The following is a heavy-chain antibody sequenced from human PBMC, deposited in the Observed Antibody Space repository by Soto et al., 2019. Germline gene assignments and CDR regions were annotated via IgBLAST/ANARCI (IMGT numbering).Heavy chain of an antibody. Sequence: PGGSLRLSCAASGFTFSSYSMNSVRQAPGKGLEWVSSISSSSSYIYYADSVKGRFTISRDNAKNSLYLQMNSLRAEDTAVYYCARLDYGGNNRRTGYWGQGTLVTVSS. CDR1: GFTFSSYS. J-gene: IGHJ4*02. V-gene: IGHV3-21*01. D-gene: IGHD4-17*01. CDR3: ARLDYGGNNRRTGY. CDR2: ISSSSSYI.